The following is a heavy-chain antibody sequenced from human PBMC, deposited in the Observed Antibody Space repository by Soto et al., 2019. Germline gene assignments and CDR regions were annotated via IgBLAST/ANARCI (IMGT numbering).Heavy chain of an antibody. J-gene: IGHJ5*02. D-gene: IGHD2-2*01. Sequence: SETLSLTCTVSGGSISGYFWSWIRQPPGKGLEHIGHIHYSGSTVYTPSLKSRVTILLDTSKHQFSLKLSSVTAADTAVYYCAMWQCSSSHSHALDPWGQGARGT. CDR1: GGSISGYF. V-gene: IGHV4-59*01. CDR2: IHYSGST. CDR3: AMWQCSSSHSHALDP.